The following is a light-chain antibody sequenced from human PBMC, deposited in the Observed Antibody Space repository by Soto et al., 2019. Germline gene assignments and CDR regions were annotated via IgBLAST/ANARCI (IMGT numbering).Light chain of an antibody. V-gene: IGKV1-39*01. Sequence: DIHLTQSPSSLSASVVGICTINFRASQGIRDDLGWYQQKPGKAPKLLIYAASNLQSGVPSRFSGSGSGTDFTLTISSLQREEFATYHCQQSYSAPLTFGQGTKVDIK. CDR2: AAS. J-gene: IGKJ1*01. CDR3: QQSYSAPLT. CDR1: QGIRDD.